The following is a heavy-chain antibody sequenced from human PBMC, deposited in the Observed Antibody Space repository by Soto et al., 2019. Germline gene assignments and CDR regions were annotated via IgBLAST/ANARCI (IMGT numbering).Heavy chain of an antibody. CDR1: VFTFGDSY. D-gene: IGHD2-15*01. J-gene: IGHJ5*02. V-gene: IGHV3-11*06. Sequence: GSLRLTCAGSVFTFGDSYLSWIRQAPGTGLEWLSYISPGSRYPAYADSVKGRFTIYRDNAKRSLYLQMVSLTAKDAAIYYCVRGGGGGLFDPWGQGTMVTVSS. CDR3: VRGGGGGLFDP. CDR2: ISPGSRYP.